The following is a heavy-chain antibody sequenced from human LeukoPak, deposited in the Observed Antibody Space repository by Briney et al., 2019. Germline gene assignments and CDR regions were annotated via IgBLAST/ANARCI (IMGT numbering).Heavy chain of an antibody. J-gene: IGHJ4*02. V-gene: IGHV3-74*01. CDR2: INRGGSRT. Sequence: PGGSLRLSCAASGCTFSNHWMHWVRQAPGKGLMWVSRINRGGSRTDYADSVKGRFTISRDDAKNTLYLQLNSLRAEDTAVYFCARGGSDTAMAHDYWGQGTLVTVSS. CDR1: GCTFSNHW. D-gene: IGHD5-18*01. CDR3: ARGGSDTAMAHDY.